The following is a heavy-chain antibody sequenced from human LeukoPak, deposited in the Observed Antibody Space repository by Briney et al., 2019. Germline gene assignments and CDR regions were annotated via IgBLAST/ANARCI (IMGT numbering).Heavy chain of an antibody. J-gene: IGHJ4*02. CDR3: ARDPYGGGNYPPDY. CDR2: INWNGGST. V-gene: IGHV3-20*04. Sequence: GGSLRLACAASGFTFDAHGMSWVRQAPGKGLECLSGINWNGGSTDYADSVKGRFTISRDNAKNSLYLQMNSLRVEDTALYYCARDPYGGGNYPPDYWGQGILVTVSS. D-gene: IGHD1-26*01. CDR1: GFTFDAHG.